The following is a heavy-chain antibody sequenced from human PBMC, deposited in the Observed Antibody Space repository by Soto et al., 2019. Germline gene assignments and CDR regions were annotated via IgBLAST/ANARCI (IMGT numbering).Heavy chain of an antibody. CDR3: TSGPPMYCSSSSCYASPFDY. J-gene: IGHJ4*02. D-gene: IGHD2-2*01. CDR1: GFTFSSYG. Sequence: GSLRLSCVASGFTFSSYGMNWVRQGPGKGLEWLSSISKSGTTTYYADSVKGRFTISRDNAKNSLYLQMNSLRAEDTAVYYCTSGPPMYCSSSSCYASPFDYWGQGTLVTVSS. CDR2: ISKSGTTT. V-gene: IGHV3-48*04.